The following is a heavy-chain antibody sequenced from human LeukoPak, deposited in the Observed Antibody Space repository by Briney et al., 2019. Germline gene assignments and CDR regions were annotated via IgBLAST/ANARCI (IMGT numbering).Heavy chain of an antibody. CDR3: ARDSRYGYSYYGLDV. V-gene: IGHV3-21*01. CDR2: ISSSSSYI. J-gene: IGHJ6*02. CDR1: GFTFSSYN. Sequence: GGSLRLSCAASGFTFSSYNTNWVRQAPGKGLEWVSSISSSSSYIYYADSVKGRFTISRDNAKNSLYLQMDSLRAEDTAVYYCARDSRYGYSYYGLDVWGQGTTVTVSS. D-gene: IGHD5-18*01.